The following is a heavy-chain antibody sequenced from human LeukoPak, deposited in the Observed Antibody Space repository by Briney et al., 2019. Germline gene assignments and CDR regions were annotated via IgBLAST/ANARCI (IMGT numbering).Heavy chain of an antibody. CDR3: AFHSGQLPFDY. J-gene: IGHJ4*02. CDR2: IIPIFGTA. CDR1: GGTFSSYA. D-gene: IGHD6-19*01. Sequence: ASVKVSCKASGGTFSSYAISWVRQAPGQGLEWMGGIIPIFGTANYAQKFQGRVTITADESTGTAYMELSSLRSEDTAVYYCAFHSGQLPFDYWGQGTLVTVSS. V-gene: IGHV1-69*01.